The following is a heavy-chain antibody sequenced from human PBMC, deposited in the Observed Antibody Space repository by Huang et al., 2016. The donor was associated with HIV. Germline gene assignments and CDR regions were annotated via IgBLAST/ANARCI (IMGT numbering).Heavy chain of an antibody. CDR3: TRKSGTTDYDYYMDV. CDR1: GYTFSTYG. Sequence: QVQLVQSGAEVKKPGASVKVSCKASGYTFSTYGISWVRQAPGQGLEWMGWISTSSGNTNYAQHFQGRVTMTTHTSTSTAYLELRSLRSDDTAVYYCTRKSGTTDYDYYMDVWAKGTTVTVSS. CDR2: ISTSSGNT. D-gene: IGHD4-17*01. J-gene: IGHJ6*03. V-gene: IGHV1-18*01.